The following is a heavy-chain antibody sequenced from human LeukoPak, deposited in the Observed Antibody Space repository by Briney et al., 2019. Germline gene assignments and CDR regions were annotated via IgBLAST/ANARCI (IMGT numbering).Heavy chain of an antibody. CDR2: ISSRGNTI. V-gene: IGHV3-11*01. Sequence: PGGSLRLSCAASGFTFSDYYMSWIRQAPGKGLEWVSYISSRGNTIYYADSVKGRFTISRDNAKNSLYLQMNSLRAEDTAVYYCARGANWNYHFDYWGQGTLVTVSS. CDR1: GFTFSDYY. CDR3: ARGANWNYHFDY. D-gene: IGHD1-7*01. J-gene: IGHJ4*02.